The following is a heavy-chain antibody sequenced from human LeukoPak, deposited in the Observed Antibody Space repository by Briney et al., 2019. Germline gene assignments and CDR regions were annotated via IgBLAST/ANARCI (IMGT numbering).Heavy chain of an antibody. CDR3: TRGDAMDV. CDR2: INPNSGGT. V-gene: IGHV1-2*06. J-gene: IGHJ6*02. CDR1: GYSFTGYF. Sequence: ASVKVSCKASGYSFTGYFIHWVRQAPGQGLEWMGRINPNSGGTNYAQKFQGRVTMTRDTSISTAYMELSRLSSDDTAVYYCTRGDAMDVWGQGTTVTVSS.